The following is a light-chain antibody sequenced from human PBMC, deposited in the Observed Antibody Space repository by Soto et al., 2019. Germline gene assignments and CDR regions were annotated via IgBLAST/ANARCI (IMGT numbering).Light chain of an antibody. V-gene: IGKV4-1*01. Sequence: DIVMTQSPDSLAVSLGERATINCKSSQSVLSSSNNKNFLAWYQRKPGQSPKLLIYWASTRESGVPDRFSGSGSGTAFTLTISSLQAEDVAVYYCQQYYRIPYTFDQGTKLEIK. CDR3: QQYYRIPYT. CDR2: WAS. J-gene: IGKJ2*01. CDR1: QSVLSSSNNKNF.